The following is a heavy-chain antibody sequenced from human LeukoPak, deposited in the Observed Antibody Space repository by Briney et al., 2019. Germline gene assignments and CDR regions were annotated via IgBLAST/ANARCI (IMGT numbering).Heavy chain of an antibody. CDR1: GFTFSSHW. D-gene: IGHD2-2*02. V-gene: IGHV3-7*03. CDR3: TKGSNTWPSLFDY. J-gene: IGHJ4*02. CDR2: IKIDGSEE. Sequence: PGGSLRLSCVGFGFTFSSHWMSWVRQAPGKGLEWVANIKIDGSEEYYVDSVKGRFIISRDNNKNSLYLQMTSLRTEDTALYYCTKGSNTWPSLFDYWGQGTLVTVSS.